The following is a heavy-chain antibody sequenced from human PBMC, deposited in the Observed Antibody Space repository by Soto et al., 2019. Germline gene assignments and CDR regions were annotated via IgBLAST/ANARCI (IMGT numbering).Heavy chain of an antibody. CDR2: INPNSGDT. CDR3: ARESGGATATLDYYYFYMDV. J-gene: IGHJ6*03. CDR1: GYTFSDYY. V-gene: IGHV1-2*06. D-gene: IGHD1-26*01. Sequence: QVQLVQSGAEVKKPGASVTVSCKASGYTFSDYYLHWVRQAPGQGPEWMGLINPNSGDTKFAQKFDGRVTMTRDTTVRTAFMELNWLKPDDTAVYYCARESGGATATLDYYYFYMDVWGRGTTVTVSS.